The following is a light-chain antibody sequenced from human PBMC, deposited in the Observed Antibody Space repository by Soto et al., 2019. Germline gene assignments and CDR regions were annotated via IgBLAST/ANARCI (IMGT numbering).Light chain of an antibody. CDR1: RSLSTNF. CDR2: AAS. J-gene: IGKJ1*01. V-gene: IGKV3-20*01. Sequence: EIVLTQSPGTLSLSPGERATLSCKTSRSLSTNFLAWYQQKFGQAPRLLIHAASTRATAIPDRFSGGGSGTDFTLTISRLDPEDYAVYFCQQYDSIPPWTFGQGTKVDIK. CDR3: QQYDSIPPWT.